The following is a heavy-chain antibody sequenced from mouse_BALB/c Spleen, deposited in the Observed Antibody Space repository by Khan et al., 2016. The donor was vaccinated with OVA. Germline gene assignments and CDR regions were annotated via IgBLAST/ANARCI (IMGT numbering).Heavy chain of an antibody. J-gene: IGHJ2*01. CDR2: ISYSGST. V-gene: IGHV3-2*02. CDR3: ARTARIKY. Sequence: EVQLQESGPGLVKPSQSLSLTCTVTGYSITSGYGWNWIRQFPGNKLEWMGYISYSGSTNYNQSLKSRISISRDTSKNQLFLQLNSLTTEDTATYYCARTARIKYWGQGTTLTVSS. D-gene: IGHD1-2*01. CDR1: GYSITSGYG.